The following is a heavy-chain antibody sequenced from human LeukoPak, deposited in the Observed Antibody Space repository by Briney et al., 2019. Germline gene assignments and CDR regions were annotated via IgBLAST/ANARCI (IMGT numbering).Heavy chain of an antibody. CDR1: GYTFTAYH. V-gene: IGHV1-2*02. J-gene: IGHJ4*02. D-gene: IGHD1-1*01. Sequence: GASVKVSCKASGYTFTAYHMHWVRQAPGQGLEWMGWISPNSGDTGFAQKFQGRVTMTRDTSISTDYLELSRLRSDDTAVYYCVRSGYNWGFDYWGQGTLVTVSS. CDR2: ISPNSGDT. CDR3: VRSGYNWGFDY.